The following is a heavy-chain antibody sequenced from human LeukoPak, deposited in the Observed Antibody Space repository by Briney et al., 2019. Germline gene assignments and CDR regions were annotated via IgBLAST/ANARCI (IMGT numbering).Heavy chain of an antibody. CDR1: GFTFDDYG. D-gene: IGHD6-19*01. CDR3: AGEGSGWIPNF. J-gene: IGHJ4*02. Sequence: SGGSPRLSCAASGFTFDDYGMSWVRQAPGKGLEWVSGINWNGGSTGYADSVKGRFTISRDNAKNSLYLQMNSLRAEDTAIYYCAGEGSGWIPNFWGQGTLVTVSS. CDR2: INWNGGST. V-gene: IGHV3-20*04.